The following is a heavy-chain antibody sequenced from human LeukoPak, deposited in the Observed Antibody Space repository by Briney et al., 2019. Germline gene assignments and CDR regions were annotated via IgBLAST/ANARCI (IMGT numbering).Heavy chain of an antibody. Sequence: PGRSLRLSCAPSVFTFDDYAMHWVREAPGKGLEWLSGISWNSGSIGYADSVKGRFTISRDNAKNSLYLQMNSLRAEDTALYYCAKDPGPHSSSSYFDYWGQGTLVTVSS. CDR1: VFTFDDYA. J-gene: IGHJ4*02. CDR3: AKDPGPHSSSSYFDY. D-gene: IGHD6-6*01. V-gene: IGHV3-9*01. CDR2: ISWNSGSI.